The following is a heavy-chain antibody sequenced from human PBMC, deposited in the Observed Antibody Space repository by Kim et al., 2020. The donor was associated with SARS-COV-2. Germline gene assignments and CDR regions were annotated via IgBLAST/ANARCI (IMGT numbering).Heavy chain of an antibody. Sequence: GGSLRLSCAASGFTFDDYAMHWVRQAPGKGLEWVSGISWSSNNIGYADSVKGRFTISRDNAKNSVFLQMNSLRAEDTAFYYCAKDRYSSSWYYFDYWGQGTLVTVSS. V-gene: IGHV3-9*01. CDR2: ISWSSNNI. J-gene: IGHJ4*02. CDR1: GFTFDDYA. CDR3: AKDRYSSSWYYFDY. D-gene: IGHD6-13*01.